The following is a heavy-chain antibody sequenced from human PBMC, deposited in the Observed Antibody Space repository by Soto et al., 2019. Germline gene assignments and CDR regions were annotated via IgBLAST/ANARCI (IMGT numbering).Heavy chain of an antibody. CDR1: GGTFISYA. D-gene: IGHD3-10*01. CDR2: IIPIFGTS. V-gene: IGHV1-69*13. J-gene: IGHJ6*02. Sequence: ASVKVSCKASGGTFISYAISWVRQAPGQGLEWMGGIIPIFGTSNYAQKFQGRVRITADESKSTAYMELSSLRSEDTAAYYCAREYLKYYSTTSIAGNYGMDVWGQGTTVTVSS. CDR3: AREYLKYYSTTSIAGNYGMDV.